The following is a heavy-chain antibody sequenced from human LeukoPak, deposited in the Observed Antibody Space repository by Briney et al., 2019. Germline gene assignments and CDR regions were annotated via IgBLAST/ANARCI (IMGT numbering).Heavy chain of an antibody. Sequence: GGSLRLSCAASGFTFSSYAMSWVRQAPGKGLEWVAVISYDGGNKYYADSVKGRFTISRDNSKNTLYLQMNSLRVEDTAVYYCAPEGDGYILFDYWGQGTLVTVSS. CDR3: APEGDGYILFDY. J-gene: IGHJ4*02. D-gene: IGHD5-24*01. CDR1: GFTFSSYA. V-gene: IGHV3-30*03. CDR2: ISYDGGNK.